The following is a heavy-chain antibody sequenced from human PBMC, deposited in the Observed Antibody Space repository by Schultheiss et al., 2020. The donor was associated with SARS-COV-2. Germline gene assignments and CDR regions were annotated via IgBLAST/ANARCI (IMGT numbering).Heavy chain of an antibody. Sequence: SETLSLTCTVSGGSISSYYWSWIRQPPGKGLEWIGSIYHSGSTYYNPSLKSRVTISVDTSKNQFSLKLSSVTAADTAVYYCARGDYYDFWSGYHYYFDYWGQGTLVTVSS. D-gene: IGHD3-3*01. CDR2: IYHSGST. CDR3: ARGDYYDFWSGYHYYFDY. CDR1: GGSISSYY. V-gene: IGHV4-59*08. J-gene: IGHJ4*02.